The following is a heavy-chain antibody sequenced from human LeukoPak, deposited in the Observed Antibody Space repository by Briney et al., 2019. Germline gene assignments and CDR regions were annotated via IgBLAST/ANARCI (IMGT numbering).Heavy chain of an antibody. Sequence: SETLSLTCTVSGGSINRSSYYWGWIRQPPGKGLEWTGSIYYSGSTYYNPSLKSRVSISVDTSKNQFSLKMSSVTAADTAVYYCARTEAFMYYYDSSGPWGQGTLVTVSS. CDR3: ARTEAFMYYYDSSGP. CDR1: GGSINRSSYY. D-gene: IGHD3-22*01. J-gene: IGHJ5*02. V-gene: IGHV4-39*01. CDR2: IYYSGST.